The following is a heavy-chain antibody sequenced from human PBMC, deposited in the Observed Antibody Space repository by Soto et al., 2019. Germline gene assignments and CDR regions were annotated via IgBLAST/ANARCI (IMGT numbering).Heavy chain of an antibody. CDR2: IYYSGNT. CDR1: GGSISSSNYY. J-gene: IGHJ6*02. V-gene: IGHV4-39*01. D-gene: IGHD2-2*01. Sequence: SETLSLTCTVSGGSISSSNYYWGWIRQPPGKGLEWIGSIYYSGNTYYNPSLKSRVTMSVDTSKNQFSLKLSSVTAADTAVYYCARLGGYCSTAGCYGYYAMDVWGQGTTVSVSS. CDR3: ARLGGYCSTAGCYGYYAMDV.